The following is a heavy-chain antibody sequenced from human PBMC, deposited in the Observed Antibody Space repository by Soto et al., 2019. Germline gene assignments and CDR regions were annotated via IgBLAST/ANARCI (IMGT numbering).Heavy chain of an antibody. J-gene: IGHJ4*02. CDR2: ISSTTNYI. Sequence: KPGGSLRLSCAASGFTFTRYSMNWVRQAPGKGLEWVSSISSTTNYIYYGDSMKGRFTISRDNAKNSLYLEMNSLRAEDTAVYYCEREQEDLTSNFDYWGQGTLVTVSS. V-gene: IGHV3-21*06. CDR3: EREQEDLTSNFDY. CDR1: GFTFTRYS.